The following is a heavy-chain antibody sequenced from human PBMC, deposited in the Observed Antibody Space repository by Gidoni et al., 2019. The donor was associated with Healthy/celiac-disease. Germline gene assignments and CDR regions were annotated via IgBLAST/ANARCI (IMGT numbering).Heavy chain of an antibody. J-gene: IGHJ5*02. V-gene: IGHV4-61*01. D-gene: IGHD2-2*01. CDR2: LYYSGST. Sequence: QVQLQESGPGLVKPSETLSLTCTVSGGSVSSGSYYWSWIRQPPGKGLEWIGYLYYSGSTNYNPSRKSRVTISVDTSKNQFSLKLSSVTAADTAVYYCARESFGDIVVVPAATRGWFDPWGQGTLVTVSS. CDR1: GGSVSSGSYY. CDR3: ARESFGDIVVVPAATRGWFDP.